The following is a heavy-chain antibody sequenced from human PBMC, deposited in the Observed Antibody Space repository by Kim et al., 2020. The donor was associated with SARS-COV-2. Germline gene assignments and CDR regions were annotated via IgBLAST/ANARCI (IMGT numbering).Heavy chain of an antibody. D-gene: IGHD2-15*01. J-gene: IGHJ4*02. CDR2: GGRT. CDR3: AKAGGGGY. Sequence: GGRTYYADSVKGRFTISRDNSKNTLYLQMNSLRAEDTAVYYCAKAGGGGYWGQGTLVTVSS. V-gene: IGHV3-23*01.